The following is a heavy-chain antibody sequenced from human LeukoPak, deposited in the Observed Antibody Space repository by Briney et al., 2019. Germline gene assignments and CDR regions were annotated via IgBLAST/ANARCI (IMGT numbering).Heavy chain of an antibody. V-gene: IGHV3-21*01. CDR3: ARDRVDLGDY. D-gene: IGHD3-16*01. CDR2: ISSSSSYI. J-gene: IGHJ4*02. CDR1: GFTFSSDS. Sequence: GGSLRLSCAASGFTFSSDSMSWVRQAPGKGLEWVSSISSSSSYIYYADSVKGRFTISRDNAKNSLYLQMNSLRAEDTAVYYCARDRVDLGDYWGQGTLVTVSS.